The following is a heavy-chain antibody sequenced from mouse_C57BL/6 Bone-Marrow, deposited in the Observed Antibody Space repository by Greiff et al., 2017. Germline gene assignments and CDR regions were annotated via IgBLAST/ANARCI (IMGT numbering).Heavy chain of an antibody. J-gene: IGHJ3*01. Sequence: QVHVKQPGAELVKPGASVKMSCKASGYTFTSYWITWVKQRPGQGLEWIGDIYPGSGSTNYNEKFKSKATLTVDTSSSTAYMQLSSLTSEDSAVYYCAMGYYGSSPFAYWGQGTLVTVSA. D-gene: IGHD1-1*01. CDR2: IYPGSGST. CDR3: AMGYYGSSPFAY. V-gene: IGHV1-55*01. CDR1: GYTFTSYW.